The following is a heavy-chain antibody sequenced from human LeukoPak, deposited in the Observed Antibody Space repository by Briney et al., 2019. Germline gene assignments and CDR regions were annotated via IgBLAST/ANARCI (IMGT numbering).Heavy chain of an antibody. V-gene: IGHV4-39*01. J-gene: IGHJ4*02. D-gene: IGHD3/OR15-3a*01. Sequence: PSETLSLTCTVSGGFMGSSSYYWGWIRQPPGKGLEWIGSIYYSGSTYYNPSLKSRVTISVDTSKNQFSLKLSSVTAADTALYYCARQTGSGLFTLPGGQGTLVTVSS. CDR2: IYYSGST. CDR3: ARQTGSGLFTLP. CDR1: GGFMGSSSYY.